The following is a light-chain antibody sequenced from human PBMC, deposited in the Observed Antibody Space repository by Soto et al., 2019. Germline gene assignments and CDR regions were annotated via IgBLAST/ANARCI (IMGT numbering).Light chain of an antibody. J-gene: IGKJ1*01. CDR1: QIVISN. V-gene: IGKV3-15*01. CDR3: QQDSSWPAWT. Sequence: SQIVISNLAWYQQKPGQAPRLLIYGASARATGIPARFSGSGSGTELNLTSRRLESEYSAVYSIQQDSSWPAWTYAQGTKVDIK. CDR2: GAS.